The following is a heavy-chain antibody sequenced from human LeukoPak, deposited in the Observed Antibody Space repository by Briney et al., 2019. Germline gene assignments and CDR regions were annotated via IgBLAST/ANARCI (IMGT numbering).Heavy chain of an antibody. D-gene: IGHD3-3*01. J-gene: IGHJ4*02. CDR2: IWYEGSEK. Sequence: GGSLRLASAASGFTFSSYGMHWVRQAPGKGVEGVAFIWYEGSEKKYADSVKGRFTISRDNSKNTLYLQMNSLRAEDTAVYYCAKDLGVGYDFWSGYSAFDYWGQGTLVTVSS. CDR1: GFTFSSYG. V-gene: IGHV3-30*02. CDR3: AKDLGVGYDFWSGYSAFDY.